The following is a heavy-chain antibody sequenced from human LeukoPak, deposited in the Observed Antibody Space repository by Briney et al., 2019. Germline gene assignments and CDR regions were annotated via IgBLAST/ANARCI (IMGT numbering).Heavy chain of an antibody. Sequence: GGSLRLSCAASGFTFSSYGMHWVRQAPGKGLEWVAVIWYGGSNKYYADSAKGRFTISRDNSKNTLYLQVNSLRAEDTAVYYCAKDGYCSGGSCYYYYGMDVWGQGTTVTVSS. CDR3: AKDGYCSGGSCYYYYGMDV. J-gene: IGHJ6*02. V-gene: IGHV3-30*02. CDR1: GFTFSSYG. CDR2: IWYGGSNK. D-gene: IGHD2-15*01.